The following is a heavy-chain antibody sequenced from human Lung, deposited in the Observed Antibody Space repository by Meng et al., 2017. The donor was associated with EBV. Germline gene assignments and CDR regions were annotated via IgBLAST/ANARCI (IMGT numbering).Heavy chain of an antibody. J-gene: IGHJ4*02. V-gene: IGHV4-34*12. CDR1: GGSLSGAY. CDR2: IIHGGSP. CDR3: ARRPTGIDY. Sequence: QVHQPRWGARLLKPSEPLSLTVAFTGGSLSGAYWNWLRQPPGKGLEWIGEIIHGGSPSYNPSLKSRVTISIDTSKNQLSLMLSSVTAADTAVYYCARRPTGIDYWGQGTLVTVSS. D-gene: IGHD2-8*02.